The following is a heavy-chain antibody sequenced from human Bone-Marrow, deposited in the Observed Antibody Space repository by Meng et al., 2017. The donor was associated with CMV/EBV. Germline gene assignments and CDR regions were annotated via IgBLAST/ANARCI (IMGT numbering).Heavy chain of an antibody. J-gene: IGHJ4*02. CDR3: ARAFPEGGFGELNLFDY. CDR1: GGSISSSSYY. Sequence: SETLSLTCTVSGGSISSSSYYWGWIRQPPGKGLEWIGSTYYSGSTYYNPSLKSRVTISVDTSKNQFSLKLSSVTDADTAVYYCARAFPEGGFGELNLFDYWGQGTLVTFSS. CDR2: TYYSGST. D-gene: IGHD3-10*01. V-gene: IGHV4-39*07.